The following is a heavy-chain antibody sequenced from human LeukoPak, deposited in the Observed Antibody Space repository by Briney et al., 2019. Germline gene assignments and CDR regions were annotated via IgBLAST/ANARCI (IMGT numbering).Heavy chain of an antibody. CDR3: EREVYGDGYNSFDY. D-gene: IGHD5-24*01. CDR2: IYSGGYSGGGP. J-gene: IGHJ4*02. CDR1: GFIVSSNH. Sequence: PGGSLRLSCAVSGFIVSSNHMNWVRQAPGKGLEWVSVIYSGGYSGGGPFYADSVKGRVTTSSDSSKTTLFLQMNSLRAEDTAVYYCEREVYGDGYNSFDYWGLGILVPVFS. V-gene: IGHV3-66*01.